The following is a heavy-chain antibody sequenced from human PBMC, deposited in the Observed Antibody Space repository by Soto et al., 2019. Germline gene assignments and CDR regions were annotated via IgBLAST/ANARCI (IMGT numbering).Heavy chain of an antibody. CDR1: GLAFGNYA. CDR3: AKDRAFNYFYGMDV. Sequence: GGSLRLSXRASGLAFGNYAMNWVRQVPGRGLEWVAGVSTNGRSTYYADSVRGRFTISRDNSKITVYLQMNSLRAEDTAVYYCAKDRAFNYFYGMDVWGQGTTVTVSS. V-gene: IGHV3-23*01. D-gene: IGHD3-10*01. J-gene: IGHJ6*02. CDR2: VSTNGRST.